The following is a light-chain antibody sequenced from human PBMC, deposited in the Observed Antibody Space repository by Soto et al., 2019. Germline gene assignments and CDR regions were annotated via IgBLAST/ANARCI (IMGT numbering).Light chain of an antibody. CDR1: QIFRGL. V-gene: IGKV3-11*01. CDR2: DAY. CDR3: QQRHMWPIT. J-gene: IGKJ5*01. Sequence: EVVLTQSPVTLSLSPVERATLSCMASQIFRGLLAWSQQKPGQAPRLLIYDAYNRATGIPPRFSGSGSGTDFTLTISSLEPEDSAVYYCQQRHMWPITCGQGTRREIK.